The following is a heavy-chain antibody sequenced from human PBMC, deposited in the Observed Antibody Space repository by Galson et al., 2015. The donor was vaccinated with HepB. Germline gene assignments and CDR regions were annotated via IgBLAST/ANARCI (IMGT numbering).Heavy chain of an antibody. J-gene: IGHJ5*02. Sequence: SVKVSCKASGYTFTSYDINWVRQATGQGLEWMGWMNPNSGNTGYAQKFQGRVTMTRNTSISTAYMELSSLRSEDTAVYYCARGAGGYSSSSGGANWFDPWGQGTLVTVSS. CDR1: GYTFTSYD. CDR2: MNPNSGNT. D-gene: IGHD6-6*01. V-gene: IGHV1-8*01. CDR3: ARGAGGYSSSSGGANWFDP.